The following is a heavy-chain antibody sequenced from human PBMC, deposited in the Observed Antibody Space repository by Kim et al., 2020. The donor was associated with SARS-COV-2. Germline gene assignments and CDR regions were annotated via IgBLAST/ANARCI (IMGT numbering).Heavy chain of an antibody. D-gene: IGHD6-13*01. J-gene: IGHJ4*02. V-gene: IGHV3-23*01. CDR1: GFTFRSYA. CDR2: ISDSAGRT. CDR3: AKEGGSSWDVDY. Sequence: GGSLRLSCAASGFTFRSYAMSWVRRAPGKGLEWVSTISDSAGRTYDADSVKGRFTISRDNSKNTLYLQMNSLRAEDTAVYYCAKEGGSSWDVDYWGQGTL.